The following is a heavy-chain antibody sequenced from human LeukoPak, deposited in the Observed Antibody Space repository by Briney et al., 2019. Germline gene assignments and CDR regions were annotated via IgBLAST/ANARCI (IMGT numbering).Heavy chain of an antibody. V-gene: IGHV3-7*01. D-gene: IGHD5-18*01. Sequence: GGSLRLSCATSGFTFSSYWMSWVRQAPGKGLEWVANIKQDGSEKYYVDSVKGRFTISRDNVKNSLYLQMNSLRAEDTAMYYCATTGYSYGYDIDYWGQGTLVTVSS. CDR1: GFTFSSYW. CDR2: IKQDGSEK. CDR3: ATTGYSYGYDIDY. J-gene: IGHJ4*02.